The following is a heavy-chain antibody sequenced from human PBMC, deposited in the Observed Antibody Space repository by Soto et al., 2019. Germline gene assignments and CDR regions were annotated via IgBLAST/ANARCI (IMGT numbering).Heavy chain of an antibody. CDR3: ARDRSSIAAAGRSKVYYYYGMDV. D-gene: IGHD6-13*01. J-gene: IGHJ6*02. Sequence: LRLSCAASGFTFSDYYMSWIRQAPGKGLEWVSFISSSSSYTNYADSVKGRFTISRDNAKNSLYLQMNSLRAEDTAVYYCARDRSSIAAAGRSKVYYYYGMDVWGQGTTVTVSS. CDR1: GFTFSDYY. V-gene: IGHV3-11*05. CDR2: ISSSSSYT.